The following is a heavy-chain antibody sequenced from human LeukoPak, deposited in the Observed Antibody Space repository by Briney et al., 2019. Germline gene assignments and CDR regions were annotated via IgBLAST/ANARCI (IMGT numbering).Heavy chain of an antibody. Sequence: GGSLRLSCAASGFTFSSYSMGWVRQAPGKGLEWVSDISGGGGDTWYADSVRGRFPISRDNSKNTVFLQMNSLRAEDTAVYYCAKDTVTTSGYFDPWGQGTLVTVSS. V-gene: IGHV3-23*01. J-gene: IGHJ5*02. CDR1: GFTFSSYS. D-gene: IGHD4-17*01. CDR3: AKDTVTTSGYFDP. CDR2: ISGGGGDT.